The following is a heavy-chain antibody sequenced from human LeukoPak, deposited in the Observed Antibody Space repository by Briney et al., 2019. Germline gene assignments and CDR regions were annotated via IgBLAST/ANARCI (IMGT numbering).Heavy chain of an antibody. J-gene: IGHJ4*02. D-gene: IGHD6-13*01. V-gene: IGHV1-69*06. CDR2: IIPIFGTT. CDR1: GGTFSSYA. Sequence: SVKVSCKASGGTFSSYAISWVRQAPGQGLEWMGGIIPIFGTTNYAQKFQGRVSITADKSTSTAYMELSSLRSEDTAVYYCATFRTGYSSSWYQDYWGQGTLVTVSS. CDR3: ATFRTGYSSSWYQDY.